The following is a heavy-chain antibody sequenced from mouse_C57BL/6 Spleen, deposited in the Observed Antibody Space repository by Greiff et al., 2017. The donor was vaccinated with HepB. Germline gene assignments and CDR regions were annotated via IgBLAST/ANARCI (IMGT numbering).Heavy chain of an antibody. CDR3: ARGHYYGSSPFAY. CDR2: IDPSDSYT. D-gene: IGHD1-1*01. V-gene: IGHV1-59*01. Sequence: QVQLQQPGAELVRPGTSVKLSCKASGYTFTSYWMHWVKQRPGQGLEWIGVIDPSDSYTNYNQKFKGKATLTVDTSSSTAYMQLSSLTSEDSAVYYCARGHYYGSSPFAYWGQGTLVTVSA. J-gene: IGHJ3*01. CDR1: GYTFTSYW.